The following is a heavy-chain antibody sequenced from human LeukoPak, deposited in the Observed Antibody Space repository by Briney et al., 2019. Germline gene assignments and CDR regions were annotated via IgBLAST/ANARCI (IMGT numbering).Heavy chain of an antibody. CDR1: GFTFDDYW. J-gene: IGHJ4*02. V-gene: IGHV3-23*01. CDR3: AKGSRGSCRGAYCYSFDN. D-gene: IGHD2-21*02. Sequence: GGSLRLSCGASGFTFDDYWMSWVRQAPGKGLEWVSSISGGGETTYYADSVKGRFPISRDNSKNTLYLQMNSLRAEDTAVYYCAKGSRGSCRGAYCYSFDNWGQGAVVTVSS. CDR2: ISGGGETT.